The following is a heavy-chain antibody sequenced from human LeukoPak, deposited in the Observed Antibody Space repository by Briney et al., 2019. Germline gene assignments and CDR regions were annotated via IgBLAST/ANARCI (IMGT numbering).Heavy chain of an antibody. V-gene: IGHV3-74*01. D-gene: IGHD4-17*01. J-gene: IGHJ6*02. CDR2: IKGDGSST. Sequence: GGSLRLSCAASGFTFSNYWMHWVRQTPGEGLVCVSLIKGDGSSTTYADSVKGRFTISRDNAKNTVYLQMNSPRAEDTAVYYCARYGPLYYYGMDVWGRGTTVTVSS. CDR1: GFTFSNYW. CDR3: ARYGPLYYYGMDV.